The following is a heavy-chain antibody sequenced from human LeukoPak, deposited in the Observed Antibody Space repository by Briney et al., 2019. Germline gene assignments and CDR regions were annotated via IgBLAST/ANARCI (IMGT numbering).Heavy chain of an antibody. CDR3: AREGGSGSYYRIKDWFDP. CDR2: IYTSGST. J-gene: IGHJ5*02. D-gene: IGHD3-10*01. CDR1: GGSISSYY. V-gene: IGHV4-4*07. Sequence: KASETLSLTCTDSGGSISSYYWSWIRQPAGKGLGWIGRIYTSGSTNYNPSLKSRVTMSVDTSKNQFSLKLSSVPAADTAVYYCAREGGSGSYYRIKDWFDPWGQGTLVTVSS.